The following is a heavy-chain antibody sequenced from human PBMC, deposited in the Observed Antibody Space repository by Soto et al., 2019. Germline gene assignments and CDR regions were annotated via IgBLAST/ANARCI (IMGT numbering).Heavy chain of an antibody. V-gene: IGHV4-59*01. CDR3: ASHPILAAAPFRY. D-gene: IGHD6-13*01. J-gene: IGHJ1*01. Sequence: SETLSLTCTVSGGSISSYYWSWIRQPPGKGLEWIGNIYDSGSSNYNPSLKSRVTMSVDTSKNHFSLKLSSVTAADTAVYYCASHPILAAAPFRYWGQGTLVTVSS. CDR2: IYDSGSS. CDR1: GGSISSYY.